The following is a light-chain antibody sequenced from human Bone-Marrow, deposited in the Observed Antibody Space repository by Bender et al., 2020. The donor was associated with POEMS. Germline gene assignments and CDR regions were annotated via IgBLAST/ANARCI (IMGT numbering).Light chain of an antibody. V-gene: IGLV3-21*03. J-gene: IGLJ1*01. Sequence: SYVLTQPPSVSVAPGKTASITCGGTNIESKSVHWYQRKPGQAPSLVIYHDSDRPSGIPERLSGSNSGNTATLTISRVEAGDEADYYCQVWDGSSDHYVFGTGTKVTVL. CDR2: HDS. CDR3: QVWDGSSDHYV. CDR1: NIESKS.